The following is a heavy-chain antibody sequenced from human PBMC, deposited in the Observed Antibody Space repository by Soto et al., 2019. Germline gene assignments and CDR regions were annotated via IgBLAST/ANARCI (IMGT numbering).Heavy chain of an antibody. J-gene: IGHJ5*02. Sequence: PVGSLRLSCAASGFTFSSYSMNWVRQAPVKGLEWVSSISSSSSYIYYADSVKGRFTISRDNAKNSLYLQMNSLRAEDTAVYYCARDSGSSSWYWFDPWGQGTLVTVSS. CDR2: ISSSSSYI. CDR1: GFTFSSYS. CDR3: ARDSGSSSWYWFDP. D-gene: IGHD6-13*01. V-gene: IGHV3-21*01.